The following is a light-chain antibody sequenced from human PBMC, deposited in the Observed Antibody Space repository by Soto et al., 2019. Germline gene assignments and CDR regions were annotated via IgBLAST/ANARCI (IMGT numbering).Light chain of an antibody. J-gene: IGLJ2*01. CDR3: CSYAGSSTSVV. V-gene: IGLV2-23*01. Sequence: QAASVSGSPGQSITISCTGTSSDVGSYNLVSWYQQHPGKAPKLMIYEGSKRPSGVSNCFSGSKSGNTASLTISGLQAEDEADYYCCSYAGSSTSVVFGGGTKVTVL. CDR2: EGS. CDR1: SSDVGSYNL.